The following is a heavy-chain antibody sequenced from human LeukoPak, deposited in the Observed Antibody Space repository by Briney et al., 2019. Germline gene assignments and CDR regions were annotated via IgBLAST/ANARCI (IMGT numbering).Heavy chain of an antibody. CDR3: AKAPYDSSGYKDAFDI. J-gene: IGHJ3*02. CDR2: ISSSSSYI. V-gene: IGHV3-21*04. Sequence: PGGSLRLSCAASGFTFSSYSMNWVRQAPGKGLEWVSSISSSSSYIYYADSVKGRFTISRDNAKNSLYLQMNSLRAEDMALYYCAKAPYDSSGYKDAFDIWGQGTMVTVSS. CDR1: GFTFSSYS. D-gene: IGHD3-22*01.